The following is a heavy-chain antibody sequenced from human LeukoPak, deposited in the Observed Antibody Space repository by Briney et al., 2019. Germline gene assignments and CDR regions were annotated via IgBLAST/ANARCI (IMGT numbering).Heavy chain of an antibody. CDR3: ARETTTIFGVVPYYFDY. J-gene: IGHJ4*02. Sequence: GGSLRLSCAASGFIFSSYTMNGLRQARGGGLDGVSSISNSSSYKYYADSGKGRFTISKDNAKKSLYLQMNSLRAQDTAVYYCARETTTIFGVVPYYFDYWGQGALVTVSS. V-gene: IGHV3-21*01. CDR1: GFIFSSYT. D-gene: IGHD3-3*01. CDR2: ISNSSSYK.